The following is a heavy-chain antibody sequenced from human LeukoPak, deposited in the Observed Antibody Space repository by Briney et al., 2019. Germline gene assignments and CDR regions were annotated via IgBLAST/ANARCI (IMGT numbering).Heavy chain of an antibody. D-gene: IGHD6-19*01. CDR2: INPNSGGT. Sequence: GASVKVSCRASGYTFTGYYMHWVRQAPGQGLEWMGWINPNSGGTNYAQKFQGRVTMTRDTSISTAYMELSRLRSDDTAVYYCARDAIAVAGYYYYYMDVWGKGTTVTISS. CDR3: ARDAIAVAGYYYYYMDV. V-gene: IGHV1-2*02. CDR1: GYTFTGYY. J-gene: IGHJ6*03.